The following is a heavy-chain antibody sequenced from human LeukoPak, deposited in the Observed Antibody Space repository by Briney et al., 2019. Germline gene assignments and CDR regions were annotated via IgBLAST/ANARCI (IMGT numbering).Heavy chain of an antibody. Sequence: GGSLRLSCAASGFTFSSYAMHWVRQAPGKGLEWVAVISYDGSNKYYADSVKGRFTISRDNSKNTLYLQMNSLRAEDTAVYYCAREAVVTSWGQGTLVTVPS. CDR3: AREAVVTS. D-gene: IGHD4-23*01. CDR2: ISYDGSNK. V-gene: IGHV3-30*01. J-gene: IGHJ4*02. CDR1: GFTFSSYA.